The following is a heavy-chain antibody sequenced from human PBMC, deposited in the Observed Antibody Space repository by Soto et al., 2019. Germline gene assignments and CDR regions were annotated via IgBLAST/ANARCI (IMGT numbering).Heavy chain of an antibody. D-gene: IGHD3-22*01. CDR2: INPKNGVT. CDR1: GYTFSDYN. Sequence: QVQLVQSGAEVKKPGASVNVSCKASGYTFSDYNIHWVRQAPGRGLEWMGWINPKNGVTNYAQKFQDWVTMPRDTSITTAHMALSRLRYGDTAVYYCALMFYYESSAHSSFDHWGQGTLVTVSS. CDR3: ALMFYYESSAHSSFDH. V-gene: IGHV1-2*04. J-gene: IGHJ4*02.